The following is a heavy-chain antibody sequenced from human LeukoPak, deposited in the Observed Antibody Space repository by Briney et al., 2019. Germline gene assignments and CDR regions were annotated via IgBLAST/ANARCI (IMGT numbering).Heavy chain of an antibody. CDR1: GFTFSSYE. V-gene: IGHV3-48*03. CDR3: ARVLGRMDV. CDR2: ISSSGTTI. D-gene: IGHD3-16*01. J-gene: IGHJ6*02. Sequence: PGGSLRLSCAASGFTFSSYEMNWVRQAPRKGLEWISYISSSGTTIFYADSVKGRFTISRDNAKNSLYLQMNSLRADDTAVYYCARVLGRMDVWGQGTTVTVSS.